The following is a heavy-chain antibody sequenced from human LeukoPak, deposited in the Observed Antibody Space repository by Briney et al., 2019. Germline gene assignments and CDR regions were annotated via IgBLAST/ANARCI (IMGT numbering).Heavy chain of an antibody. V-gene: IGHV4-59*01. CDR2: IYYSGSA. Sequence: SETLSLTCTVSGGSISSYYWSGIRQPPGKGLEWIGYIYYSGSANYNPSLKSRVTISVDTSKNQFSLKLSSVTAADTAVYYCARFGGSATDYWGQGTLVTVSS. CDR3: ARFGGSATDY. D-gene: IGHD1-26*01. J-gene: IGHJ4*02. CDR1: GGSISSYY.